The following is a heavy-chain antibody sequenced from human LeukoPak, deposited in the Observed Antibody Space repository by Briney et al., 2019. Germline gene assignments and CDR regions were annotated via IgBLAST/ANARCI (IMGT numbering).Heavy chain of an antibody. V-gene: IGHV3-66*01. D-gene: IGHD6-13*01. CDR3: ARSEQQLWDYYYYMDV. J-gene: IGHJ6*03. CDR2: LYPGGTT. Sequence: GGSMRLSCAASGFTFSDYYMSWVRQAPGGGLEWVSVLYPGGTTYYAVSVKGRFTISRDNAKNSLYLQMNSLRAEDTAVYYCARSEQQLWDYYYYMDVWGKGATVTVSS. CDR1: GFTFSDYY.